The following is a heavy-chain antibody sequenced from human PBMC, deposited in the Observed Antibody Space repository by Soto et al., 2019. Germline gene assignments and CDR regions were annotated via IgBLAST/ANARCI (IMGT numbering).Heavy chain of an antibody. CDR3: AKAFSTLIHFDY. CDR2: IRGSGSNT. Sequence: GSLRLSCAASGFTFGAYAMTWVRHSPAKGLDWVSTIRGSGSNTYYADSVKGRFTISRDNSRSTLYLQMDSLRAEDTAIYFCAKAFSTLIHFDYWGQGALVTVS. CDR1: GFTFGAYA. V-gene: IGHV3-23*01. D-gene: IGHD3-16*01. J-gene: IGHJ4*02.